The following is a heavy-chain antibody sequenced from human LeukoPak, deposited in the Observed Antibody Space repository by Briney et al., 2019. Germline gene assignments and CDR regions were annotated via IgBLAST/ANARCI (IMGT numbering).Heavy chain of an antibody. CDR2: INWNGGST. D-gene: IGHD5-18*01. J-gene: IGHJ4*02. CDR3: AGKNEYTYGSIFDY. Sequence: GGSLRLSCAASGFTFDDYGMSWVRQAPGKGLEWVSGINWNGGSTGYADSVKGRFTISRDNAKNSLYLQMNSLRAEDTAVYYCAGKNEYTYGSIFDYWGQGTLVTVSS. CDR1: GFTFDDYG. V-gene: IGHV3-20*04.